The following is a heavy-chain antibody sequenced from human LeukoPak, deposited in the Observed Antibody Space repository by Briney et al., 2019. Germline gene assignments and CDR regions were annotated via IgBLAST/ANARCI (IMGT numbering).Heavy chain of an antibody. Sequence: SETLSLTCAVYGGSFSGYYWSWIRQPPGKGLEWIGEINHSGSTNYNPSLKSRVTISVDTSKNQFSLKLSSVTAADTAAYYCARGTRGESNYWGQGTLVTVSS. CDR3: ARGTRGESNY. J-gene: IGHJ4*02. D-gene: IGHD3-10*01. CDR2: INHSGST. CDR1: GGSFSGYY. V-gene: IGHV4-34*01.